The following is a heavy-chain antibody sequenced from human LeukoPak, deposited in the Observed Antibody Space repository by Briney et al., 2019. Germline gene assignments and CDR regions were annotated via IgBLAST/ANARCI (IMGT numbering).Heavy chain of an antibody. V-gene: IGHV1-18*01. Sequence: ASVKVSCKASGYTFTSYAMNWVRQAPGQGLEWMGWISAYNGNTNYAQKLQGRVTMTTDTSTSTAYMELRSLRSDDTAVYYCARDSSGWPLGAFDIWGQGTMVTVSS. CDR1: GYTFTSYA. CDR2: ISAYNGNT. J-gene: IGHJ3*02. CDR3: ARDSSGWPLGAFDI. D-gene: IGHD6-19*01.